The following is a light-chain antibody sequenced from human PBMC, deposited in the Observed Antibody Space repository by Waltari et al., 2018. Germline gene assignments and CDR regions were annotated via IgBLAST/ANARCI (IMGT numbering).Light chain of an antibody. CDR2: WAS. V-gene: IGKV4-1*01. J-gene: IGKJ2*01. Sequence: VFYSSNNKTHLAWYPQQPGQSPTLLRYWASTRESGVPDRFSGSGSGTDFTLTTSSLQAEDVAVYYCQQYFGTPPYTFGQGTKLEIK. CDR1: VFYSSNNKTH. CDR3: QQYFGTPPYT.